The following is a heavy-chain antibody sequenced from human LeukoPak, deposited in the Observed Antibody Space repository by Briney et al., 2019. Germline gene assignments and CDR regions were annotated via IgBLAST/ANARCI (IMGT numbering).Heavy chain of an antibody. CDR1: GGSISSYY. CDR3: ARHRCSGGSCYPYGMDV. V-gene: IGHV4-59*08. D-gene: IGHD2-15*01. J-gene: IGHJ6*02. Sequence: SETLSLTCTVSGGSISSYYWSWIRQPPGKGLEWIGYIYYSGSTSHNPSLKSRVTISVDTSKNQFSLKLSSVTAADTAVYYCARHRCSGGSCYPYGMDVWGQGTTVTVSS. CDR2: IYYSGST.